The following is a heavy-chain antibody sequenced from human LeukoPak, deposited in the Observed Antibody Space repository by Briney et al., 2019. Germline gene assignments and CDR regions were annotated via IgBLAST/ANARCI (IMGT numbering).Heavy chain of an antibody. D-gene: IGHD3-22*01. Sequence: GSLRLSCAASGFTFSSYAMHWVRQPPGKGLEWIGSIYYSGSTYYNPSLKSRVTISVDTSKNQFSLKLTSVTAADTAVYYCARVPAPYAYDTSGYDSWGQGTLVTVSS. V-gene: IGHV4-39*07. CDR1: GFTFSSYA. CDR2: IYYSGST. CDR3: ARVPAPYAYDTSGYDS. J-gene: IGHJ4*02.